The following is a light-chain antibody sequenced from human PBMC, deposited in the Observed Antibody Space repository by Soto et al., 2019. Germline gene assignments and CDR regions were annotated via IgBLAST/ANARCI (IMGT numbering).Light chain of an antibody. CDR1: QSISTW. Sequence: DIQMSKAPSTLPASVGDRVTITCRASQSISTWLAWYQQEPGTAPKVLIYHASNLQSGVPSRFSGSGSGTEFTLTISSLQPDDFATYYCQHYNSYSEAFGQGAKV. J-gene: IGKJ1*01. CDR2: HAS. V-gene: IGKV1-5*01. CDR3: QHYNSYSEA.